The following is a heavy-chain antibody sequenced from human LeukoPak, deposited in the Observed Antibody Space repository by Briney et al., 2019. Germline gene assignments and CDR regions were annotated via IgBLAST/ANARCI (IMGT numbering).Heavy chain of an antibody. V-gene: IGHV5-51*03. Sequence: PGESLKISCKGSGYSFTSYWIGWVRQMPGKGREWMGIIYPGDSDTRYSPSFQGQVTISADKSISTAYLQWSSLKASDTAMYYCAINYDFWSGSSLYGMDVWGQGTTVTVSS. J-gene: IGHJ6*02. D-gene: IGHD3-3*01. CDR1: GYSFTSYW. CDR2: IYPGDSDT. CDR3: AINYDFWSGSSLYGMDV.